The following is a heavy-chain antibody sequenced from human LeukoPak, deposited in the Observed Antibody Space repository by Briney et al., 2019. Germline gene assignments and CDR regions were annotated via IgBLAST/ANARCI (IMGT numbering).Heavy chain of an antibody. Sequence: GGSLRLSCAASGFTFSSYSMNWVRQAPGKGLEWVSYISSSSSTIYYADSVKGRFTISRDNSKNTLYLQMNSLRAEDTAVYYCAKEPANLYSSSSSVTYWGQGTLVTVSS. CDR3: AKEPANLYSSSSSVTY. J-gene: IGHJ4*02. V-gene: IGHV3-48*01. D-gene: IGHD6-13*01. CDR1: GFTFSSYS. CDR2: ISSSSSTI.